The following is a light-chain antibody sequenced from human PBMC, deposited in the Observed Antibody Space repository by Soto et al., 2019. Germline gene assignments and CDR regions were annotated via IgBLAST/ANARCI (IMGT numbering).Light chain of an antibody. V-gene: IGLV2-14*01. CDR1: SSDVGAYNY. Sequence: QSALTQPASVSGSPGQSITISCTGTSSDVGAYNYVSWYQQHPGKAPKLMIFEVSDRPSGVSNRFPGSKSGNTASLTISGLQAEDGSDYYCSSYTSSNTLVFGGGTTLTVL. CDR2: EVS. CDR3: SSYTSSNTLV. J-gene: IGLJ2*01.